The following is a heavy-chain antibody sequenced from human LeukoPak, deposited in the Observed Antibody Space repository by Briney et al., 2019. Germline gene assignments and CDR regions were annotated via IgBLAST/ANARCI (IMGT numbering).Heavy chain of an antibody. CDR3: ASLRTYSSSWYSLDY. J-gene: IGHJ4*02. D-gene: IGHD6-13*01. Sequence: SVKVSCKASGYTFTSYAISWVRQAPGQGLEWTGGIIPIFGTANYAQKFQGRVTITVDKSTSTAYMELSSLRSEDTAVYYCASLRTYSSSWYSLDYWGQGTLVTVSS. CDR1: GYTFTSYA. V-gene: IGHV1-69*06. CDR2: IIPIFGTA.